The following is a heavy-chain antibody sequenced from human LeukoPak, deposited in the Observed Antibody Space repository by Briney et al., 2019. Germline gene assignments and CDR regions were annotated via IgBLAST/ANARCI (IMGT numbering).Heavy chain of an antibody. CDR3: ARGGTIFGVVITTHFDY. D-gene: IGHD3-3*01. CDR2: INAGNGNT. Sequence: ASVKVSCKASGYTFTSYAMHWVRQAPRQRLEWMGWINAGNGNTKYSQKFQGRVTITRDTSASTAYMELSSLRSEDTAVYYCARGGTIFGVVITTHFDYWGQGTLVTVSS. J-gene: IGHJ4*02. V-gene: IGHV1-3*01. CDR1: GYTFTSYA.